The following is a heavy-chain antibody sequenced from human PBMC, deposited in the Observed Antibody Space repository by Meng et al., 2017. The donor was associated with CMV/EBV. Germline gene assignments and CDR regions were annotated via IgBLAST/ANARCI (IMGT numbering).Heavy chain of an antibody. CDR2: INNDGGNT. V-gene: IGHV3-74*01. CDR3: ARGLYGPDY. J-gene: IGHJ4*02. D-gene: IGHD4-17*01. CDR1: GFTFSDYW. Sequence: GGSLRLSCAASGFTFSDYWMHWVRQAPGKGLVWVSRINNDGGNTVYADSVKGRFTFSRDNAKNTLYLQMSSLRAEDTAVYYCARGLYGPDYWGQGTLVTVSS.